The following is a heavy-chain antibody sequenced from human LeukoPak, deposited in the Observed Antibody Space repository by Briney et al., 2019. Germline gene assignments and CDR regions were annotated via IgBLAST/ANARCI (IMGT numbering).Heavy chain of an antibody. CDR3: ARDRPRLRGYSYGYYYYMDV. D-gene: IGHD5-18*01. CDR1: GYTFTGYY. Sequence: ASVKVSCKASGYTFTGYYIHWVRQAPGQGLEWMGWINPNSGGTNYAQKFQGRVTMTRDTSISTAYMELSRLRSDDTAVYYCARDRPRLRGYSYGYYYYMDVWGKGTTVTVSS. CDR2: INPNSGGT. J-gene: IGHJ6*03. V-gene: IGHV1-2*02.